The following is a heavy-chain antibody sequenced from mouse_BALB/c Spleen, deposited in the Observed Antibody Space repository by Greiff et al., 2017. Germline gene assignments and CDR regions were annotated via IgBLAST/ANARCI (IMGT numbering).Heavy chain of an antibody. V-gene: IGHV5-17*02. J-gene: IGHJ3*01. CDR2: ISSGSSTI. Sequence: EVMLVESGGGLVQPGGSRKLSCAASGFTFSSFGMHWVRQAPEKGLEWVAYISSGSSTIYYADTVKGRFTISRDNPKNTLFLQMTSLRSEDTAMYYCASHGFAYWGQGTLVTVSA. CDR1: GFTFSSFG. CDR3: ASHGFAY.